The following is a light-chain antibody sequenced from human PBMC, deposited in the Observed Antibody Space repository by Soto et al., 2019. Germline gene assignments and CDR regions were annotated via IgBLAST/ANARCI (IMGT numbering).Light chain of an antibody. CDR1: QSVSID. V-gene: IGKV3-15*01. J-gene: IGKJ3*01. Sequence: IVIMQSPATLSVKQGERATLSCRASQSVSIDLAWYQQTPGQAPRLLIYGASTRATGIPVRFSGSASGTEFTLTISSLQSEDFTVYYCQQSNKWPLRFGHVTTADIK. CDR3: QQSNKWPLR. CDR2: GAS.